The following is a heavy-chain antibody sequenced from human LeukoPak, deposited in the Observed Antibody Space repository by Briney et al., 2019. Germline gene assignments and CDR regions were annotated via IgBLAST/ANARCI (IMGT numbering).Heavy chain of an antibody. CDR2: IESGGST. J-gene: IGHJ4*01. D-gene: IGHD3-3*01. Sequence: QPGGSLRLSCTVSGFTVSSYYVSWVRQARGKGLEWVSIIESGGSTYYADSVKGRFTISRDNSKNTVFLQMNSLRAEDRAVYYCARDPYSKIFGGWGHGTLVTVSS. CDR1: GFTVSSYY. V-gene: IGHV3-66*02. CDR3: ARDPYSKIFGG.